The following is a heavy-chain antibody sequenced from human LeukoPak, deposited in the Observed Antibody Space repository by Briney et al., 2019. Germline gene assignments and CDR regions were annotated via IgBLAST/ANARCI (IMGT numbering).Heavy chain of an antibody. V-gene: IGHV3-7*01. CDR1: GFTFSSYW. D-gene: IGHD3-3*01. CDR2: IKQDGSEK. CDR3: ARETIFGVVMIYYYYGMDV. J-gene: IGHJ6*02. Sequence: GSLRLSCAASGFTFSSYWMSWVRQAPGKGLEWVANIKQDGSEKYYVDSVKGRFTISRDNAKNSLYLQMNSLRAEDTAVYYCARETIFGVVMIYYYYGMDVWGQGTTVTVSS.